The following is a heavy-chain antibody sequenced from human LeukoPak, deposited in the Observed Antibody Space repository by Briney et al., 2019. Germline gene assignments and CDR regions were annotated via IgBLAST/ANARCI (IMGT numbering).Heavy chain of an antibody. CDR3: GILPGSGH. D-gene: IGHD2-15*01. CDR1: GFTVSHNY. CDR2: TYSGGST. V-gene: IGHV3-53*01. Sequence: GGSLRLSCAASGFTVSHNYMTWVRQAPGKGLEWVSITYSGGSTYYADSVKGRFTISRDNSKNTLYLQMNSLRAEDTAVYYCGILPGSGHWGQGTPVTVSS. J-gene: IGHJ1*01.